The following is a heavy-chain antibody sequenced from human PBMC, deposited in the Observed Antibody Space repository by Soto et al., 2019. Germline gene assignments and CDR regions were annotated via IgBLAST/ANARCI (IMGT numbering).Heavy chain of an antibody. J-gene: IGHJ3*02. Sequence: QVQLVESGGGVVHPGKSLRLSCAASGFTFSNYGMHWVRQPPGKGLEWVAIIWYDGVKTYFADSVKGRFTISRDNSTNTLNLQVNSVRGEHTAVYYCARDSGVGAIHAAALDIWGQGTMVTVSS. D-gene: IGHD1-26*01. CDR3: ARDSGVGAIHAAALDI. CDR2: IWYDGVKT. CDR1: GFTFSNYG. V-gene: IGHV3-33*01.